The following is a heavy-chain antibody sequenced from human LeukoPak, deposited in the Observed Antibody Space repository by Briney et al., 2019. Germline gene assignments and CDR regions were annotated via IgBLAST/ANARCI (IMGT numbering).Heavy chain of an antibody. CDR3: ARRAGSPYYYYGMDV. Sequence: PSETLSLTCTVAGGSINMTNSYWGWIRQPPGKGLECIGSIYYTGTTYYTPSLKSRVTISVDMSKNQFSLKLSSVTAADTAVYYCARRAGSPYYYYGMDVWGQGTTVTVSS. D-gene: IGHD3-10*01. CDR2: IYYTGTT. V-gene: IGHV4-39*01. CDR1: GGSINMTNSY. J-gene: IGHJ6*02.